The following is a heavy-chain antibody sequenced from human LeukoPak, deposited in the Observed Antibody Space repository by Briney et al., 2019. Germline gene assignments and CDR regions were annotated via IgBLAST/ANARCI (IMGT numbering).Heavy chain of an antibody. CDR3: TKDTSAGGADY. D-gene: IGHD2-15*01. Sequence: GRPVRLSCAACGFNLKYHAMHWVRPVAGKGLGWVSGIYWVCIRNEYADCVQGRFTVSRDNAKNFLYLEMNSLRVEDTALYYCTKDTSAGGADYCGEGTLVTVSP. V-gene: IGHV3-9*01. CDR2: IYWVCIRN. CDR1: GFNLKYHA. J-gene: IGHJ4*02.